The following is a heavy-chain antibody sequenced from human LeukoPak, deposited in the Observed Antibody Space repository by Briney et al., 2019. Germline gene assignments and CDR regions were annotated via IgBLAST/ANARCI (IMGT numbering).Heavy chain of an antibody. CDR3: ARGSGSSTRGWFDP. V-gene: IGHV3-30-3*01. Sequence: PGGSLRLSCAASGFTLSSNAMHWVRQAPGKGLEWVAVISYDASNKYYADSVKGRFTISRDNSKNTLYLQMNSLRGEDTSVYYCARGSGSSTRGWFDPWGQGTLVTVSS. D-gene: IGHD6-13*01. J-gene: IGHJ5*02. CDR1: GFTLSSNA. CDR2: ISYDASNK.